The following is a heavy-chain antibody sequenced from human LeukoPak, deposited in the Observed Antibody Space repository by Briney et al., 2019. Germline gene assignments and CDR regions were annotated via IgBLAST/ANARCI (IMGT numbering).Heavy chain of an antibody. Sequence: GGSLRLSCAASGFTFSSYSMNWVRQAPGKGLEWVSSISSSSSYIYYADSVKGRFTISRDNAKNSLYLQMNSLRAEDTAVYYCSRFDLYYDGTYYASDGLDVWGQGTTVTVSS. CDR2: ISSSSSYI. J-gene: IGHJ6*02. V-gene: IGHV3-21*01. D-gene: IGHD3-22*01. CDR1: GFTFSSYS. CDR3: SRFDLYYDGTYYASDGLDV.